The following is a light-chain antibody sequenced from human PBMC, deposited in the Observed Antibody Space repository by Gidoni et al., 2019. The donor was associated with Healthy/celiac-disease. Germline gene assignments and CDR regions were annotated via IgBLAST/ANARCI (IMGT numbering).Light chain of an antibody. CDR1: QSVSSY. V-gene: IGKV3-11*01. Sequence: EIVLTHSPATLSLSPGERATLSCRASQSVSSYLAGYQQKPGQPPRLLIYDAANRATGSPARWSGSGAGTEVTLTISSLEPEDFAVDYCQQRSNRPPETFGGGTKVEIK. CDR2: DAA. J-gene: IGKJ4*02. CDR3: QQRSNRPPET.